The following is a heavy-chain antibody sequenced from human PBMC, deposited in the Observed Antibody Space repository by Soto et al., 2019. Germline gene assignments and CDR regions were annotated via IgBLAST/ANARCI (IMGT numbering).Heavy chain of an antibody. D-gene: IGHD3-3*01. Sequence: EVQLVESGGGLVRPGGSLKLSCAASGFTFSTHSMNWVRQAPGRGLEWVSYIHSSSSWEVYADSVRGRFTVSRDNAKNSLYLQMSSLRAEDTAVYYCVFDFWLVPTVWGKGTTVTVSS. CDR1: GFTFSTHS. CDR3: VFDFWLVPTV. J-gene: IGHJ6*04. CDR2: IHSSSSWE. V-gene: IGHV3-48*01.